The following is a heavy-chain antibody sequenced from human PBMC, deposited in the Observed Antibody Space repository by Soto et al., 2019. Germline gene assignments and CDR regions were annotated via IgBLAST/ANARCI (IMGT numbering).Heavy chain of an antibody. Sequence: LLTLCLTCTVVCGKIVSISYYRVCIRQPPGKGLEWIGSIYYSGSTYYNPSLKSRVTISVETSKNQFSLKLSSVTAADTAVYYCASWGGRSSTYYFDYWGQGTLVTVSS. J-gene: IGHJ4*02. CDR3: ASWGGRSSTYYFDY. D-gene: IGHD2-21*01. V-gene: IGHV4-39*01. CDR1: CGKIVSISYY. CDR2: IYYSGST.